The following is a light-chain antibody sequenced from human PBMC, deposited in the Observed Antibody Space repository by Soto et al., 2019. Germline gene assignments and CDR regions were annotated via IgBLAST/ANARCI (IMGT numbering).Light chain of an antibody. V-gene: IGKV4-1*01. J-gene: IGKJ4*01. Sequence: DIVMTQSPDSLAVSLGERATINCKSSQSVLYSSNNKNYLAWYQQKPGQPPKLLIYWASTRESGVPVRFSGSGPGTDFTLPISSLQAEDVAVYYCQQYYSTPLTFGGGTKVEIK. CDR1: QSVLYSSNNKNY. CDR3: QQYYSTPLT. CDR2: WAS.